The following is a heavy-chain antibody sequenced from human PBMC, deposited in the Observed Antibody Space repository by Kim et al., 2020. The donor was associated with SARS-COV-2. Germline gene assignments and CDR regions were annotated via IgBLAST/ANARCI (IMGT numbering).Heavy chain of an antibody. CDR3: ARGLILLGALAYFDY. Sequence: SETLSLTCAVYGGSFSGYYWSWIRQPPGKGLEWIGEINHSGSTNYNPSLKSRVTISVDTSKNQFSLKLSSVTAADTAGYYCARGLILLGALAYFDYWGQG. V-gene: IGHV4-34*01. J-gene: IGHJ4*02. CDR1: GGSFSGYY. D-gene: IGHD3-16*01. CDR2: INHSGST.